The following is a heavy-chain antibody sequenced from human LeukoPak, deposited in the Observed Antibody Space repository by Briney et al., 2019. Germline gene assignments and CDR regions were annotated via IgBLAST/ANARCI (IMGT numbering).Heavy chain of an antibody. D-gene: IGHD5-18*01. CDR1: GGSFSGYY. CDR2: INHSGST. J-gene: IGHJ4*02. CDR3: ARVGGLRGYSYGPFDY. V-gene: IGHV4-34*01. Sequence: SETLSLTCAVYGGSFSGYYWSWIRQPPGKGLEWIGEINHSGSTNYNPSLKSQVTISVDTSKNQFSLKLSSVTAADTAVYYCARVGGLRGYSYGPFDYWGQGTLVTVSS.